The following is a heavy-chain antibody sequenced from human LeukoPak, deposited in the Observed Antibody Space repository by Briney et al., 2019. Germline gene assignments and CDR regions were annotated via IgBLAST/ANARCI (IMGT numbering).Heavy chain of an antibody. D-gene: IGHD1-7*01. CDR3: AKVSGTTSQSSYYMDV. V-gene: IGHV3-23*01. J-gene: IGHJ6*03. Sequence: PGGSLRLSCAASGFTFSSYWMHWVRQAPGKGLEWVSAISGSGGSTYYADSVKGRFTISRDNSKNTLYLQMNSLRAEDTAVYYCAKVSGTTSQSSYYMDVWGKGTTVTVSS. CDR2: ISGSGGST. CDR1: GFTFSSYW.